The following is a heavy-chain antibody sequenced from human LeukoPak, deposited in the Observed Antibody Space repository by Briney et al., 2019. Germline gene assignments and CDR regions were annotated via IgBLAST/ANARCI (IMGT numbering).Heavy chain of an antibody. CDR3: ARETFLLALDV. J-gene: IGHJ6*02. CDR2: ISSDGSRT. V-gene: IGHV3-74*01. CDR1: GFTFSTNW. D-gene: IGHD2/OR15-2a*01. Sequence: GESLRLSCAASGFTFSTNWMHWVRQAPGKGLVWVSRISSDGSRTSYADSVKGRFTISRDNAKNTLYLEMNSLRAEDTAVYYCARETFLLALDVWGQGTTVTVS.